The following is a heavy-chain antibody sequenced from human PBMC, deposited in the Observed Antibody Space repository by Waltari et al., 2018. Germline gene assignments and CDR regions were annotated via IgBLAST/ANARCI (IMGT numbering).Heavy chain of an antibody. CDR3: ARVEGIAVAGLDY. CDR2: MNPNSGNT. V-gene: IGHV1-8*01. J-gene: IGHJ4*02. D-gene: IGHD6-19*01. CDR1: GYTFTSFD. Sequence: QVQLVQSGAEVKKPGASVKVSCKASGYTFTSFDINWVRQATGQGLEWVGWMNPNSGNTGYAQSLQVRVTMTRNTSTSTAYMELSSLRSEDTAVYYCARVEGIAVAGLDYWGQGTLVTVSP.